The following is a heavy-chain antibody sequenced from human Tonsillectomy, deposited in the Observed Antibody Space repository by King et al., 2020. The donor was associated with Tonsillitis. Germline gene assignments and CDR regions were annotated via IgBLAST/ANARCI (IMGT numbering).Heavy chain of an antibody. V-gene: IGHV1-46*01. D-gene: IGHD3-3*01. CDR1: GYTFTSYY. J-gene: IGHJ4*02. CDR3: ARIGGAGSGEQLNDY. CDR2: INPSGGST. Sequence: VQLVESGAEVKKPGASVKVSCKASGYTFTSYYMHWVRQAPGQGLEWMGIINPSGGSTSYAQKFQGRVTMTRDTSTSTVYMELSSLRSEDTAVYYCARIGGAGSGEQLNDYWGQGTLVTVSS.